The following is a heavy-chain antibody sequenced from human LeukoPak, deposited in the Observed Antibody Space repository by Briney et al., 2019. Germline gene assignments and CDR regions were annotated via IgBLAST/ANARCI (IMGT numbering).Heavy chain of an antibody. CDR1: GLTVSSNY. CDR2: IYTGVSA. D-gene: IGHD1-1*01. J-gene: IGHJ6*04. Sequence: GGSLSLFCAASGLTVSSNYMNWVRQAPGRGLEWVSVIYTGVSAYYANSVKGRFTISRDNSKNTLYLQMNSLRAEDTGVYYCARGQLDAYYYCYGLDIWGAGSTVTVSS. CDR3: ARGQLDAYYYCYGLDI. V-gene: IGHV3-66*01.